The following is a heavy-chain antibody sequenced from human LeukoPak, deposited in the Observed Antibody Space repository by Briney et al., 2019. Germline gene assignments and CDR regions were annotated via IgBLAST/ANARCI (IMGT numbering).Heavy chain of an antibody. J-gene: IGHJ4*02. Sequence: GGSLRLSCAASGFTFSSYSMNWVRQAPGKGLEWVSAISGSGGSTYYADSVKGRFTISRDNSKNTLYLQMNSLRAEDTAVYYCAKTPLYGDYVSYFDYWGQGTLVTVSS. CDR2: ISGSGGST. D-gene: IGHD4-17*01. CDR1: GFTFSSYS. V-gene: IGHV3-23*01. CDR3: AKTPLYGDYVSYFDY.